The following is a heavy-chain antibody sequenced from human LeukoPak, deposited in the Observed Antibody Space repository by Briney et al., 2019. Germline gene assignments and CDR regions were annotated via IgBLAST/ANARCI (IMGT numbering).Heavy chain of an antibody. D-gene: IGHD3-3*01. J-gene: IGHJ4*02. CDR1: GFTFNNHA. Sequence: GGSLRLSCAASGFTFNNHAMTWVRQAPGKGLEWVSVITGSGDGRYYADSVKGRFTISRDNSKNTLHLQMDSLRAEDTALYYCAKDILTYYYGSSGYYFDSWGQGTLVTVSS. CDR3: AKDILTYYYGSSGYYFDS. V-gene: IGHV3-23*01. CDR2: ITGSGDGR.